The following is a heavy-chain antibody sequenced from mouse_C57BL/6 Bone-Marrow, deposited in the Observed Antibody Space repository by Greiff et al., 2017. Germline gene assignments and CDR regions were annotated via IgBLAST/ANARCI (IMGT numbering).Heavy chain of an antibody. Sequence: EVKLMESGGGLVKPGGSLKLSCAASGFTFSSYTMSWVRQTPEKRLEWVATISGGGGNTYYPDSVKGRFTISRDNAKNTLYLQMSSLRSEDTALYYCARHWFWFAYWGQGTLVTVSA. V-gene: IGHV5-9*01. CDR1: GFTFSSYT. CDR2: ISGGGGNT. D-gene: IGHD2-2*01. J-gene: IGHJ3*01. CDR3: ARHWFWFAY.